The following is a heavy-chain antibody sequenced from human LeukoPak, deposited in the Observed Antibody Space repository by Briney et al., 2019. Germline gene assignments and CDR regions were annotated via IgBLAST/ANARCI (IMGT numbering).Heavy chain of an antibody. D-gene: IGHD5-24*01. CDR1: GGSISSYY. Sequence: SETLSLTCSVSGGSISSYYWSWIRQPAGKGLEWIGRVHRSGDTNYNPSLKSRLTMSVETSKNQISLRLRSVSAADTAIYYCARGRWLQFSDWGPGTLVTVSS. V-gene: IGHV4-4*07. CDR2: VHRSGDT. J-gene: IGHJ4*02. CDR3: ARGRWLQFSD.